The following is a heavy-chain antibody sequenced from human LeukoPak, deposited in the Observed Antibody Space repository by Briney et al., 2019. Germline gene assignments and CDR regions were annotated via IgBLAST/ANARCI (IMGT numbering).Heavy chain of an antibody. CDR3: ARDSYSHNDAFNDLFDS. CDR1: GVSITNYY. Sequence: PSETLSLTCTVSGVSITNYYWSWIRQSPGKVLEWIGYAHYGGGAYADPSLKHRVTISLDTSKNQFSLKLSSVTAADTAVYYCARDSYSHNDAFNDLFDSWGQGTLVTVSS. CDR2: AHYGGGA. D-gene: IGHD3-16*01. V-gene: IGHV4-59*01. J-gene: IGHJ5*01.